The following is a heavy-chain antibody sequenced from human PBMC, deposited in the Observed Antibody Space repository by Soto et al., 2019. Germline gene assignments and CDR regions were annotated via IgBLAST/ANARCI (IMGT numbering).Heavy chain of an antibody. CDR1: GFTFDDYA. CDR2: ISWNSGSI. D-gene: IGHD5-12*01. V-gene: IGHV3-9*01. J-gene: IGHJ5*02. Sequence: PGGSLRLSCAASGFTFDDYAMHWVRQAPGKGLEWVSGISWNSGSIGYADSVKGRFTISRDNAKNSLYLQMNSLRAEDTALYYCAKDQNIVATTNWFDPWGQGTLVTVSS. CDR3: AKDQNIVATTNWFDP.